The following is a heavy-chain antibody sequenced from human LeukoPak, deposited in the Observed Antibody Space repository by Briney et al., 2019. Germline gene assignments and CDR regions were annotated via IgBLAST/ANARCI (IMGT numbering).Heavy chain of an antibody. CDR3: ALSPGYSGYAYYFDY. J-gene: IGHJ4*02. D-gene: IGHD5-12*01. Sequence: PSETLSLTCAVYGGSFSGYYWSWIRQPPGKGLELIGEINHSGSTNYNPSLKSRVTISVDTSKNQFSLKLSSVTAADTAVYYCALSPGYSGYAYYFDYWGQGTLVTVSS. CDR1: GGSFSGYY. V-gene: IGHV4-34*01. CDR2: INHSGST.